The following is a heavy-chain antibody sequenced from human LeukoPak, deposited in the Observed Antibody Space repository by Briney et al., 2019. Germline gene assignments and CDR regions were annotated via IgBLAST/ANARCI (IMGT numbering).Heavy chain of an antibody. J-gene: IGHJ3*02. V-gene: IGHV4-59*01. Sequence: SETVSLTCTVSGGSISSYYWSWIRQPPGKGLEWIGYIYYSGSTNYNPSLKSRVTISVDTSKNQFSLKLSSVTAADTAVYYCARFGVAGTAGVAFDIWGQGTMVTVSS. CDR3: ARFGVAGTAGVAFDI. D-gene: IGHD6-19*01. CDR2: IYYSGST. CDR1: GGSISSYY.